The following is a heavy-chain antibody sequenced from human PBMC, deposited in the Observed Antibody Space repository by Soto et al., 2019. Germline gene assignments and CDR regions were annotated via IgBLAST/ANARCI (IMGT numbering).Heavy chain of an antibody. J-gene: IGHJ4*02. CDR1: GGSCSGYY. D-gene: IGHD2-21*02. CDR2: INHSGST. CDR3: SRGRCDWGEKY. Sequence: QVQLQQWGAGLLKPSETLSLTCAVYGGSCSGYYWSWIRQPPGKGLEWIGEINHSGSTNYNPSLKSRVTISVDTSKNQFSLKLSSVTAADTAVYYCSRGRCDWGEKYWGQGTLVTVSS. V-gene: IGHV4-34*01.